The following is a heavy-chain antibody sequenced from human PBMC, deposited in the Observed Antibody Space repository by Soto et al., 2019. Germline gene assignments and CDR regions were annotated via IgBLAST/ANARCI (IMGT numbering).Heavy chain of an antibody. V-gene: IGHV3-7*01. CDR3: ARDTGPDYYDSSGYYGPRKQYEKFDI. Sequence: HPGGSLRLSCAASGFTFSNYWMSWVRQAPGKGLEWVANIRQDGNENYYVDSVKGRFTISRDNAKNSLYLQMNSLRAEDTAVYYCARDTGPDYYDSSGYYGPRKQYEKFDIWGQGTMVTVSS. CDR1: GFTFSNYW. D-gene: IGHD3-22*01. J-gene: IGHJ3*02. CDR2: IRQDGNEN.